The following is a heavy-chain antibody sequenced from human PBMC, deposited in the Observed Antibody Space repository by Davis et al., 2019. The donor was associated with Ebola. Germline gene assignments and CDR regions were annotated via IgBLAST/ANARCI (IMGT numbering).Heavy chain of an antibody. Sequence: ASVKVSCKASGYIFSNYDINWVRQAPGQGLEWMGWISAYNGNTNYAQKLQGRVTMTTDTSTSTAYMELRSLRSDDTAVYYCARDVLLNWFDPWGQGTLVTVSS. J-gene: IGHJ5*02. CDR3: ARDVLLNWFDP. CDR1: GYIFSNYD. CDR2: ISAYNGNT. V-gene: IGHV1-18*01. D-gene: IGHD3-10*01.